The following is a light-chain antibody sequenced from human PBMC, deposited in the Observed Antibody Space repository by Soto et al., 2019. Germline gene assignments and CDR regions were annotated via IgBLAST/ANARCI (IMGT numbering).Light chain of an antibody. J-gene: IGKJ4*01. V-gene: IGKV3-20*01. Sequence: EVVLTQSPGTLSLSPGERATLYCRASQAVSSILLAWYQQKPGQAPRLLIYGASCRATGFPDRFSGSWSGTDFTLTVSRLEPEDFAVYYCQQHGTSPIFGGGTKVDIK. CDR1: QAVSSIL. CDR2: GAS. CDR3: QQHGTSPI.